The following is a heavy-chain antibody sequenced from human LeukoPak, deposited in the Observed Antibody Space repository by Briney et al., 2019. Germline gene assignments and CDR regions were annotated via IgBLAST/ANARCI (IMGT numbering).Heavy chain of an antibody. J-gene: IGHJ4*02. CDR1: GYTFTTYG. CDR2: ISAYTGNT. Sequence: ASVKVSCKASGYTFTTYGISWVRQAPGQGLEWMGWISAYTGNTNYTQNLQGRVIMTTDTSTSTAYMELRSLRSDDTAVYYCARGGAIANDYWGQGTLVTVSS. V-gene: IGHV1-18*01. D-gene: IGHD6-13*01. CDR3: ARGGAIANDY.